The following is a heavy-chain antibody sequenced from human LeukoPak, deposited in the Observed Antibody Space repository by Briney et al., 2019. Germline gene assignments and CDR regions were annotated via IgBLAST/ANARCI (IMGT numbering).Heavy chain of an antibody. CDR3: ARALRGGGCYDY. Sequence: GGSLRLSCAASGFTFSSYGMHWVRQAPGKGLEWVAVIWYDGSNKYYADSVKGRFTISRDNSKNTLYLQMNSLRAEDTAVYYCARALRGGGCYDYWGQGTLVTVSS. V-gene: IGHV3-33*01. J-gene: IGHJ4*02. CDR1: GFTFSSYG. CDR2: IWYDGSNK. D-gene: IGHD2-15*01.